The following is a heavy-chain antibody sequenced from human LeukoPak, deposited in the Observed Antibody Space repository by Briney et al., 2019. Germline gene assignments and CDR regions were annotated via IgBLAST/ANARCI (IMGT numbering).Heavy chain of an antibody. CDR1: GFTFSSYS. J-gene: IGHJ4*02. D-gene: IGHD3-22*01. CDR2: IRSSSSYI. V-gene: IGHV3-21*01. CDR3: ARVRADSRPALAYFDY. Sequence: GGSLRLSCAASGFTFSSYSMNWVRQAPGKGLEWVSFIRSSSSYIYYADSVKGRFTISRDNAKNSLYLQMNSLRAEDTAVYYCARVRADSRPALAYFDYWGQGTLVTVSS.